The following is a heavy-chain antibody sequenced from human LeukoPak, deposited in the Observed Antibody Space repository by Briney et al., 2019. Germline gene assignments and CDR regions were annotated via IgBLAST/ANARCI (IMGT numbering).Heavy chain of an antibody. CDR3: AKELPVAATLHTFYT. D-gene: IGHD6-19*01. Sequence: GASLSLSCVVSGFSFDDYAMHCVRQGPGKALEWASVICRDGNKVAYADSVKGRFTTSRDNAKTPLYLQISSRRPEDTSFYYCAKELPVAATLHTFYTWGVGNLVTVSS. J-gene: IGHJ5*02. V-gene: IGHV3-9*01. CDR2: ICRDGNKV. CDR1: GFSFDDYA.